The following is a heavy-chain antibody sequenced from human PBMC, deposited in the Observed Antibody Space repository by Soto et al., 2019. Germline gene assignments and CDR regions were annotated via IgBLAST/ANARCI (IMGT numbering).Heavy chain of an antibody. CDR1: GFTFDDYA. Sequence: RGSLRLSCAASGFTFDDYAMHWVRQAPGKGLEWVSLISWDGGSTYYADSVKGRFTISRDNSKNSLYLQMNSLRAEDTALYYCAKVQDTAMVARHYYYYGMDVWGQGTTVTVSS. CDR2: ISWDGGST. V-gene: IGHV3-43D*04. CDR3: AKVQDTAMVARHYYYYGMDV. J-gene: IGHJ6*02. D-gene: IGHD5-18*01.